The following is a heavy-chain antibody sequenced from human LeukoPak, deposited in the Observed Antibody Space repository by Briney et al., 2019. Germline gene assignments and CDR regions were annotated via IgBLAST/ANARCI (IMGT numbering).Heavy chain of an antibody. CDR1: GGSISSGGYS. CDR2: IYHSGST. CDR3: ARDARGYSYIDY. D-gene: IGHD5-18*01. V-gene: IGHV4-30-2*01. J-gene: IGHJ4*02. Sequence: SQTLSLTCAVSGGSISSGGYSWSWIRQPPGKGLEWIGYIYHSGSTNYNPSLKSRVTISVDTSKNQFSLKLSSVTAADTAVYYCARDARGYSYIDYWGQGTLVTVSS.